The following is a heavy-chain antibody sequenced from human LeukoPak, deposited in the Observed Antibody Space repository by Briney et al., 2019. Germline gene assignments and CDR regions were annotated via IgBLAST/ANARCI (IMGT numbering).Heavy chain of an antibody. CDR1: GFTFSSYG. Sequence: GGSLRLSCAASGFTFSSYGMHWVRQALGKGLEWVAVIWYDGSNKYYADSVKGRFTISRDNSKNTLYLQMNSLRAEDTAVYYCARDRDSSGCFDYWGQGTLVTVSS. V-gene: IGHV3-33*01. J-gene: IGHJ4*02. D-gene: IGHD6-19*01. CDR3: ARDRDSSGCFDY. CDR2: IWYDGSNK.